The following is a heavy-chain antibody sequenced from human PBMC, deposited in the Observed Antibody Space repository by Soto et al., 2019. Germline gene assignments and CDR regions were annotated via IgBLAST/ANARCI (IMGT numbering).Heavy chain of an antibody. V-gene: IGHV3-15*07. CDR3: ATGWYLDY. J-gene: IGHJ4*02. CDR2: IKSKANGGTI. CDR1: GFTFTNAW. Sequence: EVQLVESGGGVVKPGESLRLSCAGSGFTFTNAWMNWVRQAPGKGLEWVGRIKSKANGGTIDFAAPVKGRFSISRDDSKNTVSLQMNSLKTEDTAVYYCATGWYLDYWGQGTLVTVSS. D-gene: IGHD6-19*01.